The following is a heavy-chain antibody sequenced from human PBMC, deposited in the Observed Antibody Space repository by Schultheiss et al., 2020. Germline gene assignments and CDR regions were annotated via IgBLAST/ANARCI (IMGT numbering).Heavy chain of an antibody. CDR3: ASQKSGYNNYYGMDV. D-gene: IGHD3-3*01. Sequence: GGSLRLSCTASGFTFDDYAMHWVRQAPGKGLEWVSAISGSGGSTYYADSVKGRFTISRDNAKNSLYLQMNSLRAEDTALYYCASQKSGYNNYYGMDVWGQGTTVTVSS. V-gene: IGHV3-9*01. J-gene: IGHJ6*02. CDR1: GFTFDDYA. CDR2: ISGSGGST.